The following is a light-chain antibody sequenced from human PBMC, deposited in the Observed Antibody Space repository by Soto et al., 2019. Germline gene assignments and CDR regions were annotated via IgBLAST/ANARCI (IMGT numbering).Light chain of an antibody. CDR2: GAS. V-gene: IGKV3-20*01. CDR1: QSVSNDF. J-gene: IGKJ1*01. CDR3: QRYGSSPPRT. Sequence: EIVLTQSPGILSLSPGERATLSCRASQSVSNDFLAWYQQKPGQAPRLLIYGASTRATDVPDRFSGSGSGADFTLTISSLEPEDFAVYYCQRYGSSPPRTFGQGTKVE.